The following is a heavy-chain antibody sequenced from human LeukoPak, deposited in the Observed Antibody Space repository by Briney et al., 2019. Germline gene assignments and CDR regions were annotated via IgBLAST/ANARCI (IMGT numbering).Heavy chain of an antibody. CDR3: ARDPYDSSGYPGY. Sequence: GGSLRLSCAASGFTFSSYWMHWVRQAPGKGLVWVSRINNDGSSTSYADSVKGRFTISRDNAKNTLYLQMNSLRAEDTAVYYCARDPYDSSGYPGYWGQGTLVTVSS. CDR1: GFTFSSYW. CDR2: INNDGSST. J-gene: IGHJ4*02. V-gene: IGHV3-74*01. D-gene: IGHD3-22*01.